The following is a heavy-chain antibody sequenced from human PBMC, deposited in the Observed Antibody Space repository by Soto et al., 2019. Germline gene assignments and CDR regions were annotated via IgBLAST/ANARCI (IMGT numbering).Heavy chain of an antibody. CDR2: ITHSGST. CDR3: ARGPVGGGNSPPYYYYGMDV. Sequence: SETLSLTCAVYGGSFNGYYWSWIRQPPGKGLEWIGEITHSGSTNYNPSLKSRVTISVDTSKNQFSLKLSSVTAADTAVYYCARGPVGGGNSPPYYYYGMDVWGRGTTVTVSS. D-gene: IGHD2-21*02. CDR1: GGSFNGYY. V-gene: IGHV4-34*01. J-gene: IGHJ6*02.